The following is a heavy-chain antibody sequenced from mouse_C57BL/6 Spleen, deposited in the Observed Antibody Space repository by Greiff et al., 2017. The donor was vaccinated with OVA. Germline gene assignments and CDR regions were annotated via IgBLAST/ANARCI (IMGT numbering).Heavy chain of an antibody. CDR1: GFSFNTYA. Sequence: EVKLVESGGGLVQPKGSLKLSCAASGFSFNTYAMNWVRQAPGKGLEWVARIRSKSNNYATYYADSVKDRFTISRDDSESMLYLQMNNLKTEDTAMYYCVRGEYDYDWFAYWGQGTLVTVSA. V-gene: IGHV10-1*01. CDR2: IRSKSNNYAT. D-gene: IGHD2-4*01. CDR3: VRGEYDYDWFAY. J-gene: IGHJ3*01.